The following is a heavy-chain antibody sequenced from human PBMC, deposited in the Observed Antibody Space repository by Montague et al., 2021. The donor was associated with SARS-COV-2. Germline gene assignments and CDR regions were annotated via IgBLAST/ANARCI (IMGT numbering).Heavy chain of an antibody. CDR3: VRDGGLRFSGGAMDV. CDR1: GGSMISGGYY. V-gene: IGHV4-31*03. CDR2: VYSGGTT. J-gene: IGHJ6*02. Sequence: TLSLTCNVSGGSMISGGYYWSWIRQPPGKGLEWIGYVYSGGTTXYXXXXKXRVTISEDMSKNQFSLRLTSVTAADTAAYYCVRDGGLRFSGGAMDVWGQGTTVTVSS. D-gene: IGHD3-3*01.